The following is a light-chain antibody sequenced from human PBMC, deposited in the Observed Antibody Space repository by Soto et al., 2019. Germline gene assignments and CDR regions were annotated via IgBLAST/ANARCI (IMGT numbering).Light chain of an antibody. J-gene: IGLJ1*01. CDR1: SSDVGGYNF. Sequence: QSVLTQPASVSGSPGQSITISCTGTSSDVGGYNFVSWYQQHPGKAPKLMIYDVSNRPSGVSNRFSGSKSGNTASLTISGLQAEDEADYYCSSYTSSGTRYVFGTGTQLTVL. V-gene: IGLV2-14*01. CDR3: SSYTSSGTRYV. CDR2: DVS.